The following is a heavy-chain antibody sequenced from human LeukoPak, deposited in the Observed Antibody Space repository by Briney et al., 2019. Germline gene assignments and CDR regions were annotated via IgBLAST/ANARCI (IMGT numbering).Heavy chain of an antibody. V-gene: IGHV1-69*13. CDR1: GGTFSSYA. D-gene: IGHD5-18*01. CDR3: ARDLGLRGYSYGYEVSWFDP. Sequence: SVKVSCKASGGTFSSYAISWVRQAPGQGLEWMGGIIPIFGTANYAQKFQGRVTITADESTSTAYMELSSLRSEDTAVYYCARDLGLRGYSYGYEVSWFDPWGQGTLVTVSS. J-gene: IGHJ5*02. CDR2: IIPIFGTA.